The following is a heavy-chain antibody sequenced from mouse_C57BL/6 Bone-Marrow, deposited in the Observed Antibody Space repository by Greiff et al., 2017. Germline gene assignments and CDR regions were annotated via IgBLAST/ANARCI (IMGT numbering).Heavy chain of an antibody. V-gene: IGHV1-64*01. CDR3: ARGGGSLMAY. D-gene: IGHD1-1*01. CDR1: GYTFTDYW. CDR2: INPNNGGT. Sequence: QVQLQQPGAELVKPGASVKLSCKASGYTFTDYWMHWVKQRPGQGLEWIGDINPNNGGTNYNEKFKSKATLTADKSSSTAYMQLRSLTSEDSAVYFCARGGGSLMAYWGQGTLVTVSA. J-gene: IGHJ3*01.